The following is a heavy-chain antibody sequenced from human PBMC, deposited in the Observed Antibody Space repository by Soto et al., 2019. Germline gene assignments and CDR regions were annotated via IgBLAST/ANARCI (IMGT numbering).Heavy chain of an antibody. CDR2: ISGSGGST. Sequence: GGSLRLSCAASGFTFSSHAMSWVRQAPGKGLEWVSAISGSGGSTYYADSVKGRFTISRDNSKNTLYLQMNSLRAEDTAVYYCAKDLITMVRGVMSYYYGMDVWGQGTTVTVSS. J-gene: IGHJ6*02. D-gene: IGHD3-10*01. CDR3: AKDLITMVRGVMSYYYGMDV. CDR1: GFTFSSHA. V-gene: IGHV3-23*01.